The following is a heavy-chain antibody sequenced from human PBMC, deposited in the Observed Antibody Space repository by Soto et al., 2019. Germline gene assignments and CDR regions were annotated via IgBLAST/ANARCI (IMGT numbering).Heavy chain of an antibody. CDR1: GFTFSSYS. D-gene: IGHD4-17*01. CDR3: ARSIGTTVVNFGVMDV. V-gene: IGHV3-21*01. Sequence: TGGALRLSCAASGFTFSSYSMNWVRQAPGKGLEWVSSISSSSSYIYYADSVKGRFTISRDNAKNSLYLQMNSLRAEDTAVYYCARSIGTTVVNFGVMDVWGQGTTVTVSS. CDR2: ISSSSSYI. J-gene: IGHJ6*02.